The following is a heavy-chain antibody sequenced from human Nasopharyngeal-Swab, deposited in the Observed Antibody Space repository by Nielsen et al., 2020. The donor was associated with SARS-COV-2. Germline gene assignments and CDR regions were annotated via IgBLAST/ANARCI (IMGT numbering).Heavy chain of an antibody. V-gene: IGHV1-18*01. D-gene: IGHD2-2*01. J-gene: IGHJ4*02. CDR2: ISAYNGNT. Sequence: WGRLATGQGLEWMGWISAYNGNTNYAQKLQGRVTMTTDTSTSTAYMELRSLRSDDTAVYYCARGEVPTFADYWGQGTLVTVSS. CDR3: ARGEVPTFADY.